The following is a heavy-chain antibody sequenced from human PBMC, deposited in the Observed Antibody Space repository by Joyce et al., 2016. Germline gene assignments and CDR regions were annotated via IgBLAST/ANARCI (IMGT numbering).Heavy chain of an antibody. J-gene: IGHJ5*02. CDR2: INTDGSRT. Sequence: EVQLVESGGGLVQPGGSLRLSCAASGFSFSGYWIHWVCQAPGKGLVWGSRINTDGSRTRFAEAMKGRVTISRDNAKNTLYRQMNSLRAEDTAVYYCVRGISARPGGPNWFDTWGQGTLVTVST. V-gene: IGHV3-74*01. CDR1: GFSFSGYW. CDR3: VRGISARPGGPNWFDT. D-gene: IGHD6-6*01.